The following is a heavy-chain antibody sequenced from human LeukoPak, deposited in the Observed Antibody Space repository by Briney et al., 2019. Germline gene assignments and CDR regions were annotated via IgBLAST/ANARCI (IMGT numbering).Heavy chain of an antibody. Sequence: SETLSLTCAVYGGSFSGYYWNWIRQPPGKGLEWIGEINHSGSTNYNPSLKSRVTISVDTSKNQFSVKLSSVTAADTAVYYCARSIRGYSSGWYSFDYWGQGTLITVSS. CDR2: INHSGST. D-gene: IGHD6-19*01. CDR3: ARSIRGYSSGWYSFDY. CDR1: GGSFSGYY. V-gene: IGHV4-34*01. J-gene: IGHJ4*02.